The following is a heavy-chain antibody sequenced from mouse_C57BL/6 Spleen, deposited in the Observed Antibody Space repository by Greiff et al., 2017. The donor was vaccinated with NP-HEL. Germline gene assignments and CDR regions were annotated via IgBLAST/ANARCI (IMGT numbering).Heavy chain of an antibody. D-gene: IGHD3-1*01. Sequence: VQLQQSGPELVKPGASVKISCKASGYTFTDYYMNWVKQSHGKSLEWIGDINPNNGGTSYNQKFKGKATLTVDKSSSTAYMELRSLTSEDSAVYYCARSSVTPFAYWGQGTLVTVSA. J-gene: IGHJ3*01. V-gene: IGHV1-26*01. CDR1: GYTFTDYY. CDR3: ARSSVTPFAY. CDR2: INPNNGGT.